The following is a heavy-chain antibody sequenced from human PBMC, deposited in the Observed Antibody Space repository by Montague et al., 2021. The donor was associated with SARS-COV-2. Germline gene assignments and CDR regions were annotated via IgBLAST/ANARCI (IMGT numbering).Heavy chain of an antibody. CDR1: GGSISSSSYY. D-gene: IGHD5-18*01. CDR3: ARGIRRTWIQLWVGSGFDY. J-gene: IGHJ4*02. CDR2: TYYSGST. V-gene: IGHV4-39*07. Sequence: SETLSLTCTVSGGSISSSSYYWGWFRQSPVKALEWIGSTYYSGSTYYNPSLKSRVTISVDTTKNQLSLKLSSVTAADTAVYYCARGIRRTWIQLWVGSGFDYWGQGTLVTVSS.